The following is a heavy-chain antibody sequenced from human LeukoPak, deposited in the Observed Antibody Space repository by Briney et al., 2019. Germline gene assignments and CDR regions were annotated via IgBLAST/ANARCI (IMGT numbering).Heavy chain of an antibody. CDR2: ISNSSSTM. D-gene: IGHD6-6*01. J-gene: IGHJ6*03. CDR1: GFTFSSYS. V-gene: IGHV3-48*04. CDR3: ARDGAGSSLYMDV. Sequence: GGSLRLSCAASGFTFSSYSMNWVRQAPGKGLEWISYISNSSSTMYYADSVKGRFTISRDNAKNTLYLQMNSLRAEDTAVYYCARDGAGSSLYMDVWGKGTTVTVSS.